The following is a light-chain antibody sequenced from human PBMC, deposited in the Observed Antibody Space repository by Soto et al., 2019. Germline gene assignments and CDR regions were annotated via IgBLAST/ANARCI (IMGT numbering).Light chain of an antibody. J-gene: IGLJ1*01. CDR3: CSYAGSSTDI. CDR2: EGS. CDR1: SSDVGTYNL. V-gene: IGLV2-23*01. Sequence: QSALTQPASVSGSPGQSITISCTGTSSDVGTYNLVSWYQHHPGKAPKLMIYEGSKRTSGVSNRFSGSKSGNTASLTISGLQAEAEADYYCCSYAGSSTDIFGTGTKLTAL.